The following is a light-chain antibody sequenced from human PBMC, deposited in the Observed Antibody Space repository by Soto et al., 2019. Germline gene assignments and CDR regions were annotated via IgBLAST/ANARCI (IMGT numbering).Light chain of an antibody. J-gene: IGKJ1*01. V-gene: IGKV1-5*03. CDR2: KAS. Sequence: DIQMTQSPSTLPASVGDRVTVTCRASQSIRSWLAWYQEKPGKAPKLLIYKASTLKSGVPSRFSGSGSGTEFTLTISSLQPDDFATYYCQQYNSYSRTFGQGTKVDIK. CDR1: QSIRSW. CDR3: QQYNSYSRT.